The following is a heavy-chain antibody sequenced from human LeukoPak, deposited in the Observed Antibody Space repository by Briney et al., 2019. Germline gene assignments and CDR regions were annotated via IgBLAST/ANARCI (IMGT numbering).Heavy chain of an antibody. CDR1: GFTYSHYG. Sequence: GGTLRLSCVASGFTYSHYGMNWVRQAPGKGLEWVSGITSDSRGIYYADSVKGRFTIYRDNSKNTLYLQMNSLRAEDTAVYYCAKDGASWYDILTGSRTGYYFDYWGQGILVTVSS. V-gene: IGHV3-NL1*01. CDR3: AKDGASWYDILTGSRTGYYFDY. CDR2: ITSDSRGI. D-gene: IGHD3-9*01. J-gene: IGHJ4*02.